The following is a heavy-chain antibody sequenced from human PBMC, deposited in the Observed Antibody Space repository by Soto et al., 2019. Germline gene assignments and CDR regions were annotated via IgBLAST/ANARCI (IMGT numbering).Heavy chain of an antibody. CDR3: ARGSHYANWFDP. D-gene: IGHD1-26*01. CDR1: GYTFTGYY. Sequence: ASVKISCKASGYTFTGYYMHWVRQAPGQGLEWMGWINPNSGGTNYAQKFQGRVTMTRDTSISTAYMELSRLRSDDTAVYYCARGSHYANWFDPWGEGTLVTVSS. J-gene: IGHJ5*02. V-gene: IGHV1-2*02. CDR2: INPNSGGT.